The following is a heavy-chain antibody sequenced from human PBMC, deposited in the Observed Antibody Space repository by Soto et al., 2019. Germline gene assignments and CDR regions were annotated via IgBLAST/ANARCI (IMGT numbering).Heavy chain of an antibody. CDR1: GYTFTSYG. CDR3: ARDLSLEAFLYNWFDT. J-gene: IGHJ5*02. Sequence: ASVKVSCKASGYTFTSYGISWVRQAPGQGLEWMGWISAYNGNTNYAQKLQGRVTMTTDTSTSTAYMELRSLRSDDTAVYYCARDLSLEAFLYNWFDTWAQGTMVTVSP. CDR2: ISAYNGNT. V-gene: IGHV1-18*01. D-gene: IGHD3-16*02.